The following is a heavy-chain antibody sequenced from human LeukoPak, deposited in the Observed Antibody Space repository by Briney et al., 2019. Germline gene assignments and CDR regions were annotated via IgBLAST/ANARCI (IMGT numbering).Heavy chain of an antibody. V-gene: IGHV4-4*07. CDR3: ARSSEQWLPACWFDP. CDR2: IYTTGST. Sequence: SETLSLTCTVSSGSISSYYWTWIRQPAGKGLEWIGRIYTTGSTNYNPSLKSRVTMSVDTSENQFSLKLSSVTAADTAVYYCARSSEQWLPACWFDPWGQGTLVTVS. CDR1: SGSISSYY. J-gene: IGHJ5*02. D-gene: IGHD6-19*01.